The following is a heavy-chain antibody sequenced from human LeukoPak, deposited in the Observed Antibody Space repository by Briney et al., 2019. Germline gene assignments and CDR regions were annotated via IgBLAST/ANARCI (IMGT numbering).Heavy chain of an antibody. V-gene: IGHV7-4-1*02. CDR2: INTNTGNP. CDR1: GYTFTSYA. D-gene: IGHD6-13*01. CDR3: ARVRYSSWYDYYYGMDV. Sequence: GASVKVSCKASGYTFTSYAMNWVRQAPGQGLEWMGWINTNTGNPTYAQGFTGRFVFSLGTSVSTAYLQISSLKAEDTAVYYCARVRYSSWYDYYYGMDVWGQGTTVTVSS. J-gene: IGHJ6*02.